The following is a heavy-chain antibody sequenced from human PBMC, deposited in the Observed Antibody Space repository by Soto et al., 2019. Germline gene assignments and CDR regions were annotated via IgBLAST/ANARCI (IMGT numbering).Heavy chain of an antibody. CDR3: ARLQGLYGDYGHAFDI. V-gene: IGHV1-3*05. CDR1: GYTFTSYA. J-gene: IGHJ3*02. D-gene: IGHD4-17*01. CDR2: INAGNGNT. Sequence: QVQLVQSGAEEKKPGASVKVSCKASGYTFTSYAMHWVRQAPGQRLEWMGWINAGNGNTKYSQKFQGRVTITRDTSASTAYMELSSLRSEDTAVYYCARLQGLYGDYGHAFDIWGQGTMVTVSS.